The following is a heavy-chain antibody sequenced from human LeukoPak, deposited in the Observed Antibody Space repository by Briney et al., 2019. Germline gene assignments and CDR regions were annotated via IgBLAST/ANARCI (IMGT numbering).Heavy chain of an antibody. J-gene: IGHJ4*02. CDR1: GGSFSGYY. CDR2: INHSGST. V-gene: IGHV4-34*01. D-gene: IGHD3-10*01. Sequence: SETLSLTCAVYGGSFSGYYWSWIRQPPGKGLEWIGEINHSGSTNYNPSLKSRVTISVDTSKNQFSLKLSSVTAADTAVYYCARDFSTAAAGPYYGSGSTDYWGQGTLVTVSS. CDR3: ARDFSTAAAGPYYGSGSTDY.